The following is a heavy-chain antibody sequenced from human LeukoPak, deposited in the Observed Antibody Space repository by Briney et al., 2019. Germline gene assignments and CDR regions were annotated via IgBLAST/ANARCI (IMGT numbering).Heavy chain of an antibody. J-gene: IGHJ1*01. CDR1: GGSISSSSYY. Sequence: SETLSLTCTVSGGSISSSSYYWGWIRQPPGKGLEWIGSIYYSGSTYYNPSLKSRVTISVDTSKNQFSLRLSSVTAADTAVYYCAYYYDSSGYYPRAEYFQHWGQGTLVTVSS. D-gene: IGHD3-22*01. CDR2: IYYSGST. V-gene: IGHV4-39*07. CDR3: AYYYDSSGYYPRAEYFQH.